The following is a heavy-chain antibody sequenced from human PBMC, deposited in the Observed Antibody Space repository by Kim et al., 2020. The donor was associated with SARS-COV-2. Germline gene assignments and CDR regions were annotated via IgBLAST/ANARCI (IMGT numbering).Heavy chain of an antibody. CDR2: IYYSGST. J-gene: IGHJ6*02. D-gene: IGHD2-2*01. V-gene: IGHV4-59*01. Sequence: SETLSLTCTVSGGSISSYYWSWIRQPPGKGLEWIGYIYYSGSTNYNPSLKSRVTISVDTSKNQFSLKLSSVTAADTAVYYCARDLVVVVPAATVFADRGARHYYYGMDVWGQGTTVTVSS. CDR3: ARDLVVVVPAATVFADRGARHYYYGMDV. CDR1: GGSISSYY.